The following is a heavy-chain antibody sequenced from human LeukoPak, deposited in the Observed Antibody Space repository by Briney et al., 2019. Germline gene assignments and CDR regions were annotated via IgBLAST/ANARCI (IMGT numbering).Heavy chain of an antibody. CDR2: IIPIFGTA. D-gene: IGHD3-22*01. J-gene: IGHJ6*03. V-gene: IGHV1-69*06. Sequence: EASVKVSCKASGGTFSSYAISWVRQAPGQGLEWMGRIIPIFGTANYAQKFQGRVTITADKSTSTAYMELSSLRSEDTAVYYCARDEGYYDSSGYSEHYMGVWGKGTTVTVSS. CDR3: ARDEGYYDSSGYSEHYMGV. CDR1: GGTFSSYA.